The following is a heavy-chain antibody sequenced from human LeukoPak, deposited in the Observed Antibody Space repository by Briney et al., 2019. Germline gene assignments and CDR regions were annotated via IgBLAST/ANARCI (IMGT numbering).Heavy chain of an antibody. J-gene: IGHJ4*02. CDR2: IYWNDDK. CDR1: GFSLSTSGVG. CDR3: ALVDTAMVTFDY. V-gene: IGHV2-5*01. Sequence: ESGPTLVNPTQTLTLTCTFSGFSLSTSGVGVGWIRQPPGKALEWLALIYWNDDKRYSPSLKSRLTITKDTSKNQVVLTMTNMDPVGTATYYCALVDTAMVTFDYWGQGTLVTVSS. D-gene: IGHD5-18*01.